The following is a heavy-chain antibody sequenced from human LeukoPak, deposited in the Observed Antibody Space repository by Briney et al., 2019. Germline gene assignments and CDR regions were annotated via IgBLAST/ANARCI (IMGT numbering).Heavy chain of an antibody. D-gene: IGHD2-15*01. CDR3: ARVEIVVAATHGWYFDL. V-gene: IGHV4-4*07. Sequence: SETLSLTCTVSGGSISSYYWSWIRQPAGKGLEWIGRIYTSESTNYNPSLKSRVTMSVDTSKNQFSLKLSSVTAADTAVYYCARVEIVVAATHGWYFDLWGRGTLVTVSS. CDR1: GGSISSYY. CDR2: IYTSEST. J-gene: IGHJ2*01.